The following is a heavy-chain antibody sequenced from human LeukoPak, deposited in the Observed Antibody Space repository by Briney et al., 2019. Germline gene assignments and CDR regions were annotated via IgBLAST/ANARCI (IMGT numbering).Heavy chain of an antibody. J-gene: IGHJ5*02. CDR1: GGSINSC. Sequence: SETLSLTCTVSGGSINSCWSWIRQPAGKGLEWIGRISGSGTITYNPALQSRLSISIDTSKNQFSLKLMSVTAADTAVYYCARDSGTTGEVKFDPWGQGTLVTVSS. V-gene: IGHV4-4*07. D-gene: IGHD3-10*01. CDR3: ARDSGTTGEVKFDP. CDR2: ISGSGTI.